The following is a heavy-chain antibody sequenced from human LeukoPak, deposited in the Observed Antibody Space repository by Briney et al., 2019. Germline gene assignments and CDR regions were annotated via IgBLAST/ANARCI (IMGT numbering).Heavy chain of an antibody. CDR1: GDSVSSNSVT. V-gene: IGHV6-1*01. CDR2: TYYRSKWYN. CDR3: ARDQRDGDYLNFDY. D-gene: IGHD4-17*01. Sequence: SQTLSLTCAISGDSVSSNSVTWNWIRQSPSRGLEWLGRTYYRSKWYNDYAVSVKSRITINPDTSKNQFSLQLNSVTPEDTAVYYCARDQRDGDYLNFDYWGQGTLVTVSS. J-gene: IGHJ4*02.